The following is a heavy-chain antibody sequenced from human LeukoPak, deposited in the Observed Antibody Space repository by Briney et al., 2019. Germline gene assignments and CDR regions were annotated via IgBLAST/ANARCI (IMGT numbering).Heavy chain of an antibody. CDR1: GYSFTSYW. CDR3: ARRGYYDSSGSPRPDY. Sequence: GESLQISCQGSGYSFTSYWIGWVRQLPGKGLEWMGIIYPGDSDTRYSPSFQGQVTISADKSISTAYLQWSSLKASDTAMYYCARRGYYDSSGSPRPDYWGQGTLVTVSS. CDR2: IYPGDSDT. J-gene: IGHJ4*02. V-gene: IGHV5-51*01. D-gene: IGHD3-22*01.